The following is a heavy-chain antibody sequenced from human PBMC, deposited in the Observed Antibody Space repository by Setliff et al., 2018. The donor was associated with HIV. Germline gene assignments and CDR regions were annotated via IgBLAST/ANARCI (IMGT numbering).Heavy chain of an antibody. Sequence: ASETLSLTCTVSGYSISSGYYWGWIRQPPGKGLEWIGSIYHSGITYYNSSLKSRVTISVDTSKNQFSLNLTSVTSADTAVYYCARLGYSGSLVGAFDIWGQGTMVTVAS. D-gene: IGHD1-26*01. CDR3: ARLGYSGSLVGAFDI. CDR2: IYHSGIT. CDR1: GYSISSGYY. J-gene: IGHJ3*02. V-gene: IGHV4-38-2*02.